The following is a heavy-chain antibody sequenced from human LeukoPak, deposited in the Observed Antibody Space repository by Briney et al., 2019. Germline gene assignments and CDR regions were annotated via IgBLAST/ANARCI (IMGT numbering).Heavy chain of an antibody. CDR1: GGSISSYY. CDR2: IYTSGST. D-gene: IGHD2-8*02. J-gene: IGHJ5*02. V-gene: IGHV4-4*09. CDR3: ARLVVPRQYNWFDP. Sequence: SETLSLTCTVSGGSISSYYWSWIRQPPGKGLEWIGYIYTSGSTNYNPSLKGRVTISVDTSKNQFSLKLSSVTAADTAVYYCARLVVPRQYNWFDPWGQGTLVTVSS.